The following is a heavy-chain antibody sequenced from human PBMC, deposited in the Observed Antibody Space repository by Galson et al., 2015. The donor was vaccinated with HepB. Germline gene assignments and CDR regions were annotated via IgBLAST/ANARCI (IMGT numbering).Heavy chain of an antibody. J-gene: IGHJ4*02. V-gene: IGHV1-58*02. CDR3: AADEGGSWSFDY. CDR1: GFTFTSSA. CDR2: IVVGSGNT. Sequence: SVKVSCKASGFTFTSSAMQWVRQAHGQRLEWIGWIVVGSGNTNYAQKFQERVTITRDMSTSTAYMELSSLRSEDTAVYYCAADEGGSWSFDYWGQGTLVTVSS. D-gene: IGHD6-13*01.